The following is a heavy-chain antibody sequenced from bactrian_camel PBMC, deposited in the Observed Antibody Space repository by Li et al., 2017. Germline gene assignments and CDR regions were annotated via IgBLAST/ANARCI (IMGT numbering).Heavy chain of an antibody. CDR1: AFTFSSYA. D-gene: IGHD3*01. J-gene: IGHJ4*01. V-gene: IGHV3S31*01. Sequence: VQLVESGGGLVQPGGSLRLSCAASAFTFSSYAMYWVRQAPGKGLEWVSGINSGGGMTYYADSVKGRFTISRDNAKNTLYLVMNSLKPEDTATYYCATDGPYDSCSGSWDYSYYGPGTQVTVS. CDR2: INSGGGMT. CDR3: ATDGPYDSCSGSWDYSY.